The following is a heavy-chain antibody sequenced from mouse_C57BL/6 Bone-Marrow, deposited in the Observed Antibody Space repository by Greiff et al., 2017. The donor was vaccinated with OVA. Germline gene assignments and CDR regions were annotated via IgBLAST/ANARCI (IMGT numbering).Heavy chain of an antibody. Sequence: VQLQQPGAELVKPGASVQLSCKASGYTFTSSWMHWVKQRPGQGLEWIGMIHPNSGSTNYNEKFKSKATLTVDKSSSTAYMQLSSLTSEDSAVYYCARSYRFAYWGQGTLVTVSA. CDR3: ARSYRFAY. V-gene: IGHV1-64*01. D-gene: IGHD2-10*01. CDR1: GYTFTSSW. CDR2: IHPNSGST. J-gene: IGHJ3*01.